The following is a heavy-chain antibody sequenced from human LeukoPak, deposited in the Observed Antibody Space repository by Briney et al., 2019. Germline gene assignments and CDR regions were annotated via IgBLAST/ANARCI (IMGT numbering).Heavy chain of an antibody. CDR1: GYTFTSYD. CDR3: AKGASSGSYGDPYYFDY. Sequence: ASVKVSCKASGYTFTSYDINWVRQATGQGLEWMGWMNPNSGNTGYAQKFQGRVTMTRNTSISTAYMELNSLRAEDTAVYYCAKGASSGSYGDPYYFDYWGQGTLVTVSS. V-gene: IGHV1-8*01. CDR2: MNPNSGNT. D-gene: IGHD3-10*01. J-gene: IGHJ4*02.